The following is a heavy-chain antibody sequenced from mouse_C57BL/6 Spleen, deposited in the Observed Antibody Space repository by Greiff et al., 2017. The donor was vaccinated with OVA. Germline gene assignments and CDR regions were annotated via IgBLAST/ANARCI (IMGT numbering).Heavy chain of an antibody. J-gene: IGHJ2*01. D-gene: IGHD2-2*01. CDR1: GFTFSSYA. CDR3: AKEPYGYGGRGRFDY. V-gene: IGHV5-4*01. Sequence: EVQLVESGGGLVKPGGSLKLSCAASGFTFSSYAMSWVRQTPEKRLEWVASISDGGSYTYYPDNVKGRYTITRDNAKNNLYLQMSQLKSEDTAMYYCAKEPYGYGGRGRFDYWGQGTTLTVSS. CDR2: ISDGGSYT.